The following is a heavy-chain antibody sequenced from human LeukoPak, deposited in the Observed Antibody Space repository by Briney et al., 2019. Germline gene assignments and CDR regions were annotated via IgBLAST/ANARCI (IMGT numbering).Heavy chain of an antibody. V-gene: IGHV3-30*02. Sequence: GGSLRLSCAASRFTFSSYGMHWVRQAPGKGLEWVAFIPYDGNNKYYADSVKGRFTISRDNSKNTLFLQMNSLRAEDTAVYFCVKDGDNSGSYLVYWGQGTLVTISS. D-gene: IGHD1-26*01. CDR1: RFTFSSYG. CDR2: IPYDGNNK. CDR3: VKDGDNSGSYLVY. J-gene: IGHJ4*02.